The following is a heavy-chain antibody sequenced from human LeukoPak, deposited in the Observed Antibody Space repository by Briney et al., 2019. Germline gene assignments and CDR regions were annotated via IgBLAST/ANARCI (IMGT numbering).Heavy chain of an antibody. CDR3: ARSSGSYDGYYGVEV. Sequence: PGRSLRFSCGVSEFTFDDYVIHWVRQGPGKGLEWVAAMSWTSGSIAYADSVKGRFNIFRDNAQSSLYLQMNSLRAEDTAFYYCARSSGSYDGYYGVEVWGQGTTVIVSS. D-gene: IGHD6-19*01. CDR2: MSWTSGSI. J-gene: IGHJ6*02. CDR1: EFTFDDYV. V-gene: IGHV3-9*01.